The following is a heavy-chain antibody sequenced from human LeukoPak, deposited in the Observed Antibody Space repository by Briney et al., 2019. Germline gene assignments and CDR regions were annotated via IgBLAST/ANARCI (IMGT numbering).Heavy chain of an antibody. CDR2: IIPIFGTA. CDR1: GGTFSSYA. Sequence: SVKVSCTASGGTFSSYAISWVRQAPGQGLEWMGGIIPIFGTANYAQKFQGRVTMTRNTSISTAYMELSSLRSEDTAVYYCARGRVKYDSTFQHWGQGTLVTVS. V-gene: IGHV1-69*05. CDR3: ARGRVKYDSTFQH. D-gene: IGHD3-22*01. J-gene: IGHJ1*01.